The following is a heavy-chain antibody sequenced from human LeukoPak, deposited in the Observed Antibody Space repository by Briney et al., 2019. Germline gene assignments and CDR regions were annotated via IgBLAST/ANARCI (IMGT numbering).Heavy chain of an antibody. CDR2: IYSGGST. CDR3: ATVVGASPDYFDY. J-gene: IGHJ4*02. D-gene: IGHD3-10*01. Sequence: GGSLRLSCAASGFTVSSKYMSWVRQAPGKGLEWVPVIYSGGSTSYADSVKGRFTISRDNTKNTLYLQMNSLRAEDTAVYYCATVVGASPDYFDYWGQGTLVTVSS. CDR1: GFTVSSKY. V-gene: IGHV3-53*01.